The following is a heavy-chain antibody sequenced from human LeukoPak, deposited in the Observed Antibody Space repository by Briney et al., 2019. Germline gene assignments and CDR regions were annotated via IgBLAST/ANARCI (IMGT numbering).Heavy chain of an antibody. D-gene: IGHD6-19*01. CDR3: AKDLGAVAGKSLAFDY. CDR1: GFTFSSYG. CDR2: ISYDGSNK. Sequence: GRSLRLSCAASGFTFSSYGMHWVRQAPGKGLEWVAVISYDGSNKYYADSVKGRFTISRDNSKNTLYLQMNSLRAEDTAVYYCAKDLGAVAGKSLAFDYWGQGTLVTVSS. J-gene: IGHJ4*02. V-gene: IGHV3-30*18.